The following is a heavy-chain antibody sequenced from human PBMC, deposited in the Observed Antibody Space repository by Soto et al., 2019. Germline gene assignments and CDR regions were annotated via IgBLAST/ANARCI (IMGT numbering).Heavy chain of an antibody. CDR1: GYTFTSYD. D-gene: IGHD3-3*01. CDR3: ARGLDFWSRYYRSPEDY. CDR2: IYPNNANT. V-gene: IGHV1-8*01. J-gene: IGHJ4*02. Sequence: ASVKVSCKASGYTFTSYDINWVRQATLQGLEWMGWIYPNNANTRYAQKFQGRVTMTRNTSISTAYMEVSSLRSEHMAVYYCARGLDFWSRYYRSPEDYGGQGTLVTLAS.